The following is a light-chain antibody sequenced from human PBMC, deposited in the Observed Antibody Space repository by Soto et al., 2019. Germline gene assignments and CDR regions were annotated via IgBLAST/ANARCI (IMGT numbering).Light chain of an antibody. CDR1: QSISTW. CDR2: DAS. V-gene: IGKV1-5*01. CDR3: LQYHSYSRP. Sequence: EIQMTQSPATLSASVGDRVTITCRASQSISTWLAWYQQRSGKAPQLLIYDASGLESGVPSRFSGSGSGTEFTLTISSLQPDDFATYFCLQYHSYSRPFGPGTRVEI. J-gene: IGKJ1*01.